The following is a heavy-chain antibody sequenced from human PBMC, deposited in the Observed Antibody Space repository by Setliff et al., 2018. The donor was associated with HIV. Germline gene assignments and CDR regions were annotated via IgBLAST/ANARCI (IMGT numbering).Heavy chain of an antibody. Sequence: SETLSLTCTVAGDSMNVYYWMLIRQPAGKALEWIGRMNIKEDTYFKPSLRSRVSMSVDTSKNQFALNLESMTAADTAISYCARSRLHYYDSRCSYPSYFDYWGQVPLVTASS. CDR2: MNIKEDT. J-gene: IGHJ4*02. CDR3: ARSRLHYYDSRCSYPSYFDY. D-gene: IGHD3-22*01. V-gene: IGHV4-4*07. CDR1: GDSMNVYY.